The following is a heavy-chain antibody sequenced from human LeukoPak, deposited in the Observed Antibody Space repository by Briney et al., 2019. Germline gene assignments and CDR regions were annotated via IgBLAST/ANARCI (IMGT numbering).Heavy chain of an antibody. CDR3: AKVGNVWQLGEGYFDY. D-gene: IGHD6-6*01. J-gene: IGHJ4*02. CDR1: GFTFSSYW. Sequence: GGSLRLSCAASGFTFSSYWMHWVRQAPGKGLEWVSAISGSGGSTYYADSVKGRFTISRDNSKNTLYLQMNSLRAEDTAVYYCAKVGNVWQLGEGYFDYWGQGTLVTVSS. CDR2: ISGSGGST. V-gene: IGHV3-23*01.